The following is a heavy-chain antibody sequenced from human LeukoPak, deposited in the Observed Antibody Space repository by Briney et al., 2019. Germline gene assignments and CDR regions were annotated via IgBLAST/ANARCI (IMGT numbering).Heavy chain of an antibody. CDR2: ISSSGSYI. CDR1: RFTFSSYS. J-gene: IGHJ3*02. CDR3: AKFLAAAGADYDAFDI. D-gene: IGHD6-13*01. Sequence: GGSLRLSCAASRFTFSSYSMNWVRQAPGKGLEWVSSISSSGSYIYYADSVKGRFTISRDNAKNSLYLQMNSLRAEDTAVYYCAKFLAAAGADYDAFDIWGQGTMVTVSS. V-gene: IGHV3-21*04.